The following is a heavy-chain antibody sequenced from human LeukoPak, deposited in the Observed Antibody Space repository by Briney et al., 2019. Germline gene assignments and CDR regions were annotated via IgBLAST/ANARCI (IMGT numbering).Heavy chain of an antibody. CDR3: ARVTGDGYNRALDY. J-gene: IGHJ4*02. D-gene: IGHD5-24*01. CDR1: GFTFTTHD. Sequence: GASVKVSCKASGFTFTTHDMSWVRQAPGQGLEWMGGIIPIFGTANYAQKFRGRVTITADESTSTAYMELSSLRSEDTAVYYCARVTGDGYNRALDYWGQGTLVTVSS. V-gene: IGHV1-69*13. CDR2: IIPIFGTA.